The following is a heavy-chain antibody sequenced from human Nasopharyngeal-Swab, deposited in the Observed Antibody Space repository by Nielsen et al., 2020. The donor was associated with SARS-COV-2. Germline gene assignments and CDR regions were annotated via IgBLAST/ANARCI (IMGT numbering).Heavy chain of an antibody. D-gene: IGHD6-13*01. CDR1: GFTVSYHY. CDR2: ISGSGGST. J-gene: IGHJ6*02. Sequence: GESLKISCAVSGFTVSYHYMSWVRQAPGKGLEWVSAISGSGGSTYYADSVKGRFTISRDNSKNTLYLQMNSLRAEDTAVYYCAKDLRSSSRGGMDVWGQGTTVTVSS. CDR3: AKDLRSSSRGGMDV. V-gene: IGHV3-23*01.